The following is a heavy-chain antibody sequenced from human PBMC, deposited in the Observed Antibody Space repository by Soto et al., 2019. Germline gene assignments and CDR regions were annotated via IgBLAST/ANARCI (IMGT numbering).Heavy chain of an antibody. CDR2: IKTDASEK. D-gene: IGHD3-10*01. CDR3: ARDLAGSRYTSQSYFDS. CDR1: GFTLRSYW. V-gene: IGHV3-7*01. Sequence: GGSLRLSCAASGFTLRSYWMSWVRQAPGKGLEWLATIKTDASEKKYVDSVKGRFTVSRDNAKNSLYLQMDSLRAEDTAVYYCARDLAGSRYTSQSYFDSWGQGTQVTV. J-gene: IGHJ4*02.